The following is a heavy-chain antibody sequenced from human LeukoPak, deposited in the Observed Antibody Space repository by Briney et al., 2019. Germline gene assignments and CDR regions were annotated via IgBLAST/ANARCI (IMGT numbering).Heavy chain of an antibody. J-gene: IGHJ5*02. CDR2: INPSGGST. Sequence: ASVKVSCKASGYTFTSYYMHWVRQAPGQGLEWMGIINPSGGSTSYAQKFQGRVTMTRDTSTSTVYMELSSLRSEDTAVYYCAREQEYNWNDVSNWFDPWGQGTLVTVSS. CDR3: AREQEYNWNDVSNWFDP. D-gene: IGHD1-20*01. V-gene: IGHV1-46*01. CDR1: GYTFTSYY.